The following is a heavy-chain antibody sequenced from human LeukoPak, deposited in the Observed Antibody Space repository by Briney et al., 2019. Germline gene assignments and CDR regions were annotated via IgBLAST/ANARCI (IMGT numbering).Heavy chain of an antibody. CDR1: GYTFTSYD. D-gene: IGHD3-10*01. CDR3: ARVEKLLWFGELPNWFDP. J-gene: IGHJ5*02. CDR2: MNPNSGNT. Sequence: SVKVSCKASGYTFTSYDINWVRQATGQGLEWMGWMNPNSGNTGYAQKFQGRVTMARNTSISTAYMELSSLRSEGTAVYYCARVEKLLWFGELPNWFDPWGQGTLVTVSS. V-gene: IGHV1-8*01.